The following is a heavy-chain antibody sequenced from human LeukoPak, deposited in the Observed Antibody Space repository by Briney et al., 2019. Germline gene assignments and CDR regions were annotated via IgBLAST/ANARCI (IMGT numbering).Heavy chain of an antibody. J-gene: IGHJ3*02. CDR1: GGSISSYY. CDR3: ARHSPRKDASDI. V-gene: IGHV4-59*08. CDR2: IYYSGST. D-gene: IGHD1-14*01. Sequence: SETLSLTCTVSGGSISSYYWSWIRQPPGKGLEWIGYIYYSGSTNYNPSLKSRVTISVDTSKNQFSLKLSSVTAADTAVYYCARHSPRKDASDIWGQGTMVTVSS.